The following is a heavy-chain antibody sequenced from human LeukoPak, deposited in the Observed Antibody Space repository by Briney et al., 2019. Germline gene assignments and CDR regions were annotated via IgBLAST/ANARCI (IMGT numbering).Heavy chain of an antibody. CDR3: ARITIFGVDVAWFDP. CDR1: GYTFTSYD. CDR2: MNPNSGNT. V-gene: IGHV1-8*01. J-gene: IGHJ5*02. D-gene: IGHD3-3*01. Sequence: ASVKVSCKASGYTFTSYDINWVRQATGQGLEWMGWMNPNSGNTGYAQKFQGRVTMTRNTSISTAYMELRSLRSDDTAVYYCARITIFGVDVAWFDPWGQGTLVTVSS.